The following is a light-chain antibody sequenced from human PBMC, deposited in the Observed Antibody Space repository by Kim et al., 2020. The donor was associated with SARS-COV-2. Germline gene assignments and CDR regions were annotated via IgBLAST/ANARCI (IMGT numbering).Light chain of an antibody. J-gene: IGLJ3*02. Sequence: FMLTQPHSVSESPGKTVTISCTGSSGSIASNYVQWYQQRPGSAPTTVIYEDNQRPSGVPDRFSGSIDSSSNSASLTISGLKTEDEADYYCQSYDSSNSWVFGGGTQLTVL. V-gene: IGLV6-57*02. CDR3: QSYDSSNSWV. CDR1: SGSIASNY. CDR2: EDN.